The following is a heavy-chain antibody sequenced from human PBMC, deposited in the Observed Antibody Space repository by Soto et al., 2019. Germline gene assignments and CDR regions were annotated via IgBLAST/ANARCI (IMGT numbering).Heavy chain of an antibody. CDR2: ISYDGSNK. CDR1: GFTFSSYA. D-gene: IGHD4-17*01. Sequence: QVQLVESGGGVVQPGRSLRLSCAASGFTFSSYAMYWVRQAPGKGLEWVAVISYDGSNKYYADSVKGRFTISRDNSKNTLYLQMNSLRAEDTAVYYCARDRDATVHYWGQGTLVTVSS. V-gene: IGHV3-30-3*01. J-gene: IGHJ4*02. CDR3: ARDRDATVHY.